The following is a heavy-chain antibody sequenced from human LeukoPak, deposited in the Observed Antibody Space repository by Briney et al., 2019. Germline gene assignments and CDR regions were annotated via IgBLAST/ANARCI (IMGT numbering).Heavy chain of an antibody. CDR2: MFDSGST. D-gene: IGHD5-12*01. CDR3: ARHGAGYSFDF. J-gene: IGHJ4*02. Sequence: SETLSLTCTVSGGSISRYYWSWIRQPPGKGLECIGYMFDSGSTNYNPSLKSRVTISVDMSKNQFSLKLRSVTAADTAVYYCARHGAGYSFDFWGQGTLVTVSS. CDR1: GGSISRYY. V-gene: IGHV4-59*08.